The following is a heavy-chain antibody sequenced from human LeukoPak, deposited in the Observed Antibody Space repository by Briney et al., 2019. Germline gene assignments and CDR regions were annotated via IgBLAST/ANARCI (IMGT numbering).Heavy chain of an antibody. D-gene: IGHD5-24*01. CDR3: ARGRRDGYRLYYMDV. CDR1: GFTFSTYT. J-gene: IGHJ6*03. V-gene: IGHV4-59*04. CDR2: IYYSGNT. Sequence: TGGSLRLSCAASGFTFSTYTMNWIRQPPGKGLEWIGNIYYSGNTYYNPSLKSRVTISVDTSKNQFSLKLRSVTATDTAVYFCARGRRDGYRLYYMDVWGKGTTVTISS.